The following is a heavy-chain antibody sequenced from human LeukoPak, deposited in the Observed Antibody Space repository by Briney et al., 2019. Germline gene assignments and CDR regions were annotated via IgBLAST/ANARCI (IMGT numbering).Heavy chain of an antibody. V-gene: IGHV3-30-3*01. CDR1: GFTFSSYA. Sequence: PGGSLRLSCAASGFTFSSYAMHWVRQAPGKGLEWVAVISYDGSNKYYADSVRGRFTISRDNSKNTLYLQMNSLRGEDTAVYYCAKGGGSSSSLYYYYMDVWGKGTTVTVSS. CDR3: AKGGGSSSSLYYYYMDV. CDR2: ISYDGSNK. J-gene: IGHJ6*03. D-gene: IGHD6-6*01.